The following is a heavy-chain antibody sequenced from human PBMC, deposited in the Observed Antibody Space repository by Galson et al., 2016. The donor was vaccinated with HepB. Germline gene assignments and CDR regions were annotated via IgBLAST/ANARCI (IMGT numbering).Heavy chain of an antibody. Sequence: SLRLSCAASGFTISSHYMSWVRQAPGKGLEWVSTIYSDGSTYYADSVRGRFTIPRDNAKNSLYVQMNSLSAEDTAVYYCARFSGRYNGDFNYWGQGTLVTVSS. CDR3: ARFSGRYNGDFNY. D-gene: IGHD1-26*01. CDR2: IYSDGST. J-gene: IGHJ4*02. CDR1: GFTISSHY. V-gene: IGHV3-53*01.